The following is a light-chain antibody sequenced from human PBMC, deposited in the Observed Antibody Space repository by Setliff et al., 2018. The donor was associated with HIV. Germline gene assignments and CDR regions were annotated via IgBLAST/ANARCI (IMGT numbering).Light chain of an antibody. CDR3: SAYTSSGSLGV. Sequence: SALPQPASVSGSPGQSITISCSGTSSDIGGYNYVSWYQQHPGKVPKLMIFDVSNRPSGVSNRCSGSKSGNTASLTISGLQAEDEADYYCSAYTSSGSLGVFGTGTKVTVL. CDR2: DVS. CDR1: SSDIGGYNY. J-gene: IGLJ1*01. V-gene: IGLV2-14*03.